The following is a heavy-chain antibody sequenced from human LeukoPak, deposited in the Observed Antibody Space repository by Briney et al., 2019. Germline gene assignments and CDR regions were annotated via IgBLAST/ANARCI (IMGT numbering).Heavy chain of an antibody. CDR2: INSDGRST. V-gene: IGHV3-74*01. Sequence: PGGSLRLSCAASGFRFSGYWMHWVRQASGKGLVWVSRINSDGRSTTYADSVKGRVTVSRDNAKYTLYLQMNSLRAEDTAVYYCAREGSGYEDGFDIWGQGTMVSVSS. D-gene: IGHD5-12*01. CDR1: GFRFSGYW. CDR3: AREGSGYEDGFDI. J-gene: IGHJ3*02.